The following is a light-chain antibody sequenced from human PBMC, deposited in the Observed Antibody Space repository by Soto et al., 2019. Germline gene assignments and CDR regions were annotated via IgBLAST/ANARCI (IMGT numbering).Light chain of an antibody. V-gene: IGLV2-11*01. CDR3: CSYAGSYPYV. CDR2: DVS. CDR1: SSVVGGYNY. Sequence: QSVLTQPRSVSGSPGQSVTISRTGTSSVVGGYNYVSWYQQHPGKAPKLMIYDVSKRPSGVPDRFSGSKSGNTASLTISGLQAEDEADYYCCSYAGSYPYVFGTGTKVTVL. J-gene: IGLJ1*01.